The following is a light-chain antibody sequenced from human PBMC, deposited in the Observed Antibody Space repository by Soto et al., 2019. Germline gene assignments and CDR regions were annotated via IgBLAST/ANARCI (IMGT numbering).Light chain of an antibody. J-gene: IGLJ1*01. CDR3: QSNDNGLSGSDV. CDR2: GDS. V-gene: IGLV1-40*01. CDR1: SSSIGAGYD. Sequence: QSVLTQPPSVSGAPGQRVTISCTGSSSSIGAGYDVNWYQQLPETAPKLLIFGDSNRPSGVPDRFSGSKSGTSASLVITGLQADDEADYYCQSNDNGLSGSDVFGTGTKVTVL.